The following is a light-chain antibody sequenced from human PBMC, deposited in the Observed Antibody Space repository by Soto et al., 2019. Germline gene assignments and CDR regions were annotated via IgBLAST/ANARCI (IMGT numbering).Light chain of an antibody. Sequence: DIQMTQSPSSLSASVGDRVTITCRASQSISSYLNWYQQKPGKAPKLLIYAASSLHSGVPSRFSGSGSGTDFTLIISSLQPEDFATYYCQQSYSTLGTLGQGTKLEIK. CDR1: QSISSY. CDR3: QQSYSTLGT. J-gene: IGKJ2*01. V-gene: IGKV1-39*01. CDR2: AAS.